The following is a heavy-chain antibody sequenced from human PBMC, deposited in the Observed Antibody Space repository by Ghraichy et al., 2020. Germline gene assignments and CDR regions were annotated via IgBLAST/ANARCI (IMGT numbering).Heavy chain of an antibody. V-gene: IGHV3-7*03. D-gene: IGHD4-17*01. CDR2: INQDESER. Sequence: GVLNISCAASGFTFSSYWVTWVRQAPGKGLEWVANINQDESERYYVDSVKGRFSISRDYAENSVYLQMNSLRAEDTAVYYCARENGYYGDYLDYWGQGTLVTVSS. CDR3: ARENGYYGDYLDY. CDR1: GFTFSSYW. J-gene: IGHJ4*02.